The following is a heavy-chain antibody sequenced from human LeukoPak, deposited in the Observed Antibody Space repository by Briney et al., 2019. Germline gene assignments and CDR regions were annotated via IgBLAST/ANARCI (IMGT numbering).Heavy chain of an antibody. V-gene: IGHV4-34*01. D-gene: IGHD1-26*01. J-gene: IGHJ3*02. CDR1: GGSFSGYY. CDR3: ARHTLVGARNAFDI. CDR2: INHSGST. Sequence: SSETLSLTCAVYGGSFSGYYWSWIRQPPGKGLEWIGEINHSGSTNYNPSLKSRVTASVDSSKNQFSLKLSSVTAADTAVYYCARHTLVGARNAFDIWGQGTMVTVSS.